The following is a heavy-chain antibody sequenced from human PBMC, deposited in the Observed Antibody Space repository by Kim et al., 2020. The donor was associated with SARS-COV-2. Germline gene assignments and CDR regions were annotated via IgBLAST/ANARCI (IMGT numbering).Heavy chain of an antibody. CDR1: GGSFSGYY. J-gene: IGHJ4*02. V-gene: IGHV4-34*01. D-gene: IGHD3-9*01. Sequence: SETLSLTCAVYGGSFSGYYWSWIRQPPGKGLEWIGEINHSGSTNYNPSLKSRVTISVDTSKNQFSLKLSSVTAADTAMYYCARRLTGYYKPTAEYYFDYWGQGTLVTVSS. CDR2: INHSGST. CDR3: ARRLTGYYKPTAEYYFDY.